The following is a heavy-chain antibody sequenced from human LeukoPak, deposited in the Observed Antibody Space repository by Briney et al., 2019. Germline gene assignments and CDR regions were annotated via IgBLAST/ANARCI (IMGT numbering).Heavy chain of an antibody. CDR3: AKERGIVVVPAAEFDY. Sequence: GGSLRLSYAASGFTFSSYAMSWVRQAPGKGLEWVSAISGSGGSTYYADSVKGRFTISRDNSKNTLYLQMNSLRAEDTAVYYCAKERGIVVVPAAEFDYWGQGTLVTVSS. V-gene: IGHV3-23*01. J-gene: IGHJ4*02. CDR1: GFTFSSYA. D-gene: IGHD2-2*01. CDR2: ISGSGGST.